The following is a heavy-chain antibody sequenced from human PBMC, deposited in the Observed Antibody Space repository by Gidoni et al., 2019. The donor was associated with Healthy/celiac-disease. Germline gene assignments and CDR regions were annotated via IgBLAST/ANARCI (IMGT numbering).Heavy chain of an antibody. J-gene: IGHJ6*02. CDR2: ISWNSGSI. D-gene: IGHD3-10*01. CDR3: AKDIDQVGVGDYGSGSYYPRSSYYYYGMDV. CDR1: GFPFDDYA. Sequence: EVQLVESGGGLVQPGRSLRLSCSASGFPFDDYALHWVRQAPVTVLGWVSGISWNSGSIGYADSVKGRFTISRDNAKNSLYLQMNSLRAEDTALYYCAKDIDQVGVGDYGSGSYYPRSSYYYYGMDVWGQGTTVTVSS. V-gene: IGHV3-9*01.